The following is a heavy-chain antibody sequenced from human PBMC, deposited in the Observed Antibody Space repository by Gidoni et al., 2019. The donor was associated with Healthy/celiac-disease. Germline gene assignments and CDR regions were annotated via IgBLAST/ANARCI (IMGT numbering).Heavy chain of an antibody. V-gene: IGHV3-73*02. CDR3: TRLDLWSGYRDY. CDR1: GFTFRGSA. D-gene: IGHD3-3*01. J-gene: IGHJ4*02. CDR2: MRSKANSYAT. Sequence: EVQLVESGGGMVQPGGSLKHYCAASGFTFRGSALHWVRQASGKGLEWVGRMRSKANSYATAYAAWVKGRCTISRDDSKNTAYLQMNSLKTEDTAVYYCTRLDLWSGYRDYWGQGTLVTVSS.